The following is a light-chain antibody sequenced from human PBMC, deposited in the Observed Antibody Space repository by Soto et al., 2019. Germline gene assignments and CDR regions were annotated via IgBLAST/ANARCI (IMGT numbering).Light chain of an antibody. V-gene: IGKV3-20*01. CDR3: PQFGSSPRP. CDR2: DAS. Sequence: EIVVTQSPGPLYLSPGERDTLSCRASQSVSSYLAWYQQRPGQAPRLLIYDASSRAPGIPDRFSGSGSGTDFTLTISRLEPDDFAMYYCPQFGSSPRPVGQGTTVEIK. CDR1: QSVSSY. J-gene: IGKJ1*01.